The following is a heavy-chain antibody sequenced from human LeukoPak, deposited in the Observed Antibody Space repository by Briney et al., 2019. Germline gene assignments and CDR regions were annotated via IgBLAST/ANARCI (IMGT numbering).Heavy chain of an antibody. D-gene: IGHD5-18*01. CDR1: GFTFTSSA. CDR3: AFTAAPISQLWSPYYYYYMDV. CDR2: IVVGSGNT. J-gene: IGHJ6*03. Sequence: GASVKVSCKASGFTFTSSAMQWVRQARGQRLEWIGWIVVGSGNTNYAQKFQERVTITRDMSTSTAYMELSSLRSEDTAVYYCAFTAAPISQLWSPYYYYYMDVWGKGTTVTVSS. V-gene: IGHV1-58*02.